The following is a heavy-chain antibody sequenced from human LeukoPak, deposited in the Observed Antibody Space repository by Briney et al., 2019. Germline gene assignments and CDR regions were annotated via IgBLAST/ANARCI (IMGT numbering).Heavy chain of an antibody. Sequence: GESLKISCKHSEYSFPNYCIGWVRQMPGKGLEWMGIIYPGDSDTRYSPSFQGQVTISADKSISTAYLQWSSLKASDTAMYYCARQSRFYSRSSVGWFDPWGQGTLVTVSS. V-gene: IGHV5-51*01. D-gene: IGHD6-6*01. CDR1: EYSFPNYC. CDR2: IYPGDSDT. J-gene: IGHJ5*02. CDR3: ARQSRFYSRSSVGWFDP.